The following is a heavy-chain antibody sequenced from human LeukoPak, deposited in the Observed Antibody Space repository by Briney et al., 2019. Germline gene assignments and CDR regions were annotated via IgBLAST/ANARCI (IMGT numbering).Heavy chain of an antibody. Sequence: GGSLRLSCTATGFTFGDYAITWVRQAPGKGLEWVAFIRYDGSNKYYADSVKGRFTISRDDSKNTLYLQMNSLRAEDTAAYYCAKGYYFDILSGYSSLDSWGQGTLVTVSS. CDR1: GFTFGDYA. J-gene: IGHJ4*02. CDR3: AKGYYFDILSGYSSLDS. V-gene: IGHV3-30*02. CDR2: IRYDGSNK. D-gene: IGHD3-9*01.